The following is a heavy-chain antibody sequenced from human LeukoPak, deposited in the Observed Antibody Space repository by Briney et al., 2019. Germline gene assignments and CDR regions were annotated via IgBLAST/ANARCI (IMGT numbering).Heavy chain of an antibody. D-gene: IGHD6-19*01. Sequence: VSVKVSCKASGYTFTTYGISWVRQAPGQGLEWMGWSSPYNGNTNYAQKLRGRVTMTTDTSTSTAYMELRSLRSDDTAVYYCARGGTSGWRTPNDDYWGQGTLVTVSS. CDR1: GYTFTTYG. CDR2: SSPYNGNT. J-gene: IGHJ4*02. CDR3: ARGGTSGWRTPNDDY. V-gene: IGHV1-18*01.